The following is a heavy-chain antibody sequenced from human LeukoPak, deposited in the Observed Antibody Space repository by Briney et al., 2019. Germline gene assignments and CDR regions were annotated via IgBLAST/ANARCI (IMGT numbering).Heavy chain of an antibody. D-gene: IGHD4/OR15-4a*01. CDR2: IYSGNT. V-gene: IGHV3-53*01. Sequence: GGSLRLSCAASGFTFSSYSMNWVRQAPGKGLEWVSFIYSGNTHYSDSVKGRFTISRDNSKNTLYLQMNSLRAEDTAVYYCARRAGAYSHPYDYWGQGTLVTVSS. CDR3: ARRAGAYSHPYDY. J-gene: IGHJ4*02. CDR1: GFTFSSYS.